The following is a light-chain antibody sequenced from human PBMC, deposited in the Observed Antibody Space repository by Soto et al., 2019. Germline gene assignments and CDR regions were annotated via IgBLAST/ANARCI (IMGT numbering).Light chain of an antibody. V-gene: IGLV1-47*01. CDR3: AAWDDSLSGVV. J-gene: IGLJ2*01. CDR2: RNN. Sequence: QSVLTQPPSASGTPGQRVTISCSGSSSNIGSNYVYWYQQLPGTAPKLLIYRNNQRPSGVPDRFSGSKSGTSVSLAISGLQSEDEADYYCAAWDDSLSGVVFGGGTKLTVL. CDR1: SSNIGSNY.